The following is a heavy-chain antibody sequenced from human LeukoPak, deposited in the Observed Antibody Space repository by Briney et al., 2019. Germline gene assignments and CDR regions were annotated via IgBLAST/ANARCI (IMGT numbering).Heavy chain of an antibody. CDR2: ISYDGSNK. CDR1: GFTFSSYA. Sequence: GGSLRLSCAASGFTFSSYAMHWVRQAPGKELEWVAVISYDGSNKYYADSVKGRFTISRDNSKNTLYLQMNSLRAEDTAVYYCARDQPGYYDSSGYGFDYWGQGTLVTVSS. D-gene: IGHD3-22*01. J-gene: IGHJ4*02. CDR3: ARDQPGYYDSSGYGFDY. V-gene: IGHV3-30-3*01.